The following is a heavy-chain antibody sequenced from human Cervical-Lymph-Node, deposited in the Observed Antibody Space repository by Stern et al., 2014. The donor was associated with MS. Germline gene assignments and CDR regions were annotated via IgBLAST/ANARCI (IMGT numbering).Heavy chain of an antibody. V-gene: IGHV4-39*01. CDR2: IYYSGTT. CDR3: ARLTSGIAANFDY. Sequence: QVQLQESGPGLVKPSETLSLTCTVSGGSISSSSYYWGCIRQPPGKGLEWIGSIYYSGTTYSTPSLKSRATMSVDTSKNQFSLKLSSVTAADTAVYYCARLTSGIAANFDYWGQGTLVTVSS. J-gene: IGHJ4*02. D-gene: IGHD6-13*01. CDR1: GGSISSSSYY.